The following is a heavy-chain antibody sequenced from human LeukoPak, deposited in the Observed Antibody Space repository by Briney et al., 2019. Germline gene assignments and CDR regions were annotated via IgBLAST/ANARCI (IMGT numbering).Heavy chain of an antibody. D-gene: IGHD5-12*01. CDR1: GYTFTSYY. CDR3: ARDGARGYSGYDLDY. Sequence: ASVKVSCKASGYTFTSYYMHWVRQAPGQGLEWMGRINPSGGSTSYAQKFQGRVTMTRDTSTSTVYMELSSLRSEDTAVYYCARDGARGYSGYDLDYWGQGTLVTVSS. V-gene: IGHV1-46*01. CDR2: INPSGGST. J-gene: IGHJ4*02.